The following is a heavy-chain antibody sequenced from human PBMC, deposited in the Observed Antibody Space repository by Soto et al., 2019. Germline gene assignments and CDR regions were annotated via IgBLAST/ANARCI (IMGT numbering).Heavy chain of an antibody. CDR2: LYHGETT. D-gene: IGHD5-12*01. V-gene: IGHV4-30-4*01. Sequence: SETLSLTCTVSGVSITDDNYYWSWIRQSPGKGLEWIGHLYHGETTYTNPSLKSRPTISVDTSKTQFSLKLSSVTAADTAVYYCVRHAQWIIRAYWGQGSLVTVSS. CDR1: GVSITDDNYY. CDR3: VRHAQWIIRAY. J-gene: IGHJ4*02.